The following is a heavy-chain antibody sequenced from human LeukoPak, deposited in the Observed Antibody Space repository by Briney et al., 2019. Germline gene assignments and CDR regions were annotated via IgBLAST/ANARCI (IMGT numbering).Heavy chain of an antibody. D-gene: IGHD1-26*01. CDR3: ARVRGSYSSYFFDY. CDR1: GFTFTYHA. Sequence: GGSLRLSCAASGFTFTYHAMSWVRQAPGKGLVWVSRINSDGSNTSYADSVKGRFTISRDNAKNTLYLQMTSLRAEDTAVFYCARVRGSYSSYFFDYWGQGTLVTVSS. CDR2: INSDGSNT. V-gene: IGHV3-74*01. J-gene: IGHJ4*02.